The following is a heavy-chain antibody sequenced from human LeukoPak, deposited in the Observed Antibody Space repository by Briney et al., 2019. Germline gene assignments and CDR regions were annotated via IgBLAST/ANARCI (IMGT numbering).Heavy chain of an antibody. CDR3: AKDRCSNGIGCLYYYMDV. J-gene: IGHJ6*04. V-gene: IGHV3-53*01. CDR2: IYSGGST. D-gene: IGHD2-8*01. CDR1: GFTVSSNY. Sequence: GGSLRLSCAASGFTVSSNYMSWVRQAPGKGLEWVSVIYSGGSTYYADSVKGRFTISRDNSKNTLYLQMNSLRAEDTAVYYCAKDRCSNGIGCLYYYMDVWGKGTTVTISS.